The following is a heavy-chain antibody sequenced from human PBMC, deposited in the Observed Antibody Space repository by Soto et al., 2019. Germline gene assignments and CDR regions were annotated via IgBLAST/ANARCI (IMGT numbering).Heavy chain of an antibody. V-gene: IGHV1-69*13. CDR1: GGTFSSYA. CDR2: IIPIFGTA. Sequence: SVKVSCKASGGTFSSYAISWVRQAPGQGLEWMGGIIPIFGTANYAQKFQGRVTITADESTSTAYMELSSLRSEDTAVYYCATHYSSSWLGEYYYYYMDVWGKGTTVTVSS. D-gene: IGHD6-13*01. CDR3: ATHYSSSWLGEYYYYYMDV. J-gene: IGHJ6*03.